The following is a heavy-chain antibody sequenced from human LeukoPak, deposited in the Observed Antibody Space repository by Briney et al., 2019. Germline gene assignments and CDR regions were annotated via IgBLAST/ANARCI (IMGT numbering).Heavy chain of an antibody. CDR3: AREYYYDSSGPDY. CDR1: GFTVSSNY. J-gene: IGHJ4*02. CDR2: INWNGGST. V-gene: IGHV3-20*04. D-gene: IGHD3-22*01. Sequence: GGSLRLSCAASGFTVSSNYMSWVRQAPGKGLEWVSGINWNGGSTGYADSVKGRFTISRDNAKNSLYLQMNSLRAEDTALYYCAREYYYDSSGPDYWGQGTLVTVSS.